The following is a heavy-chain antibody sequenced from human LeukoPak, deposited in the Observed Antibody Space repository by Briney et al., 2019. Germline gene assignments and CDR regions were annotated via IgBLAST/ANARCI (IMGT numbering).Heavy chain of an antibody. Sequence: GGSLGLSCAASGFTFSDYYMSWIRQAPGKGLEWVSYISSSGSTIYYADSVKGRFTISRDNAKNSLYLQMNSLRAEDTAVYYCARATKSGGTFTLWSLAVALDYWGQGTLVTVSS. V-gene: IGHV3-11*01. D-gene: IGHD2-21*01. J-gene: IGHJ4*02. CDR2: ISSSGSTI. CDR3: ARATKSGGTFTLWSLAVALDY. CDR1: GFTFSDYY.